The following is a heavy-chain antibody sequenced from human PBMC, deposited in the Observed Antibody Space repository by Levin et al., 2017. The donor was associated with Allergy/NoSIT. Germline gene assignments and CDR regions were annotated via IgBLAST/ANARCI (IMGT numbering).Heavy chain of an antibody. D-gene: IGHD3-22*01. Sequence: GGSLRLSCVASGFTISTYSMNWVRQAPGKGLEWVAYISDTGSTIYYADSVRGGFTISRDNAKNSLYLQMNSLRDEDTALYYCVREKSFYYDSSGENWGQGTRVTVSS. CDR2: ISDTGSTI. CDR3: VREKSFYYDSSGEN. V-gene: IGHV3-48*02. J-gene: IGHJ4*02. CDR1: GFTISTYS.